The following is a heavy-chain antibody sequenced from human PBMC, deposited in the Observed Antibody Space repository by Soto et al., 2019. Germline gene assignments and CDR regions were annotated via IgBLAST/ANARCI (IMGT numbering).Heavy chain of an antibody. CDR1: GFTFSDHY. J-gene: IGHJ4*02. CDR3: ARRPGSGRSVDY. V-gene: IGHV3-72*01. D-gene: IGHD3-10*01. Sequence: EVQLVESGGGLVQAGGSLRLSCAASGFTFSDHYMDWVRQAPGKGLEWVGLIRDKANSYTTEYAASVRGRFTISGDESKNSVYVQMNSLKTEDTAVYYCARRPGSGRSVDYWGQGTLVTVSS. CDR2: IRDKANSYTT.